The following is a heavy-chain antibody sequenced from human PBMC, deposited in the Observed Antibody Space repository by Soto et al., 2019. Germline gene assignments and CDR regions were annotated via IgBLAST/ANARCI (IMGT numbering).Heavy chain of an antibody. CDR3: ASLDSSGAPHFYGADV. D-gene: IGHD6-19*01. J-gene: IGHJ6*02. CDR2: ISGSGGST. CDR1: GFTFSSYA. V-gene: IGHV3-23*01. Sequence: PGGSLRLSCAASGFTFSSYAMSWVRQAPGKGLEWVSAISGSGGSTYYADSVKGRFTISRDNSKNILYLHMNTLRTEDTAVYYCASLDSSGAPHFYGADVWGQGTTVTVSS.